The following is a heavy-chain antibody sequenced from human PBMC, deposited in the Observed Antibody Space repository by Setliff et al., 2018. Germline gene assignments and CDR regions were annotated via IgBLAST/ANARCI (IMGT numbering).Heavy chain of an antibody. Sequence: SVKVSCKASGATFSSYGISWVRQAPGQGLEWMGGTIPMFGTTEYAQKFQGRPTIITDESTSTAFMQLSSLRSDDTAVYYCVREGVDSRSSTDYRYYMDVWGKGTTVTVSS. CDR2: TIPMFGTT. J-gene: IGHJ6*03. D-gene: IGHD3-22*01. CDR3: VREGVDSRSSTDYRYYMDV. V-gene: IGHV1-69*05. CDR1: GATFSSYG.